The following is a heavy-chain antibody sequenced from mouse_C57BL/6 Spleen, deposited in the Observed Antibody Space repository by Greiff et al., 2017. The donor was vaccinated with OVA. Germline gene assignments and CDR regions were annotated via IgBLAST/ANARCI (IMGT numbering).Heavy chain of an antibody. D-gene: IGHD1-1*01. CDR2: ISYDGSN. Sequence: EVQLKESGPGLVKPSQSLSLTCSVTGYSITSGYYWNWIRQFPGNKLEWMGYISYDGSNNYNPSLKNRISITRDTSKNQFFLKLNSVTTEDTATYYCARAPVGYFDVWGTGTTVTVSS. V-gene: IGHV3-6*01. CDR1: GYSITSGYY. CDR3: ARAPVGYFDV. J-gene: IGHJ1*03.